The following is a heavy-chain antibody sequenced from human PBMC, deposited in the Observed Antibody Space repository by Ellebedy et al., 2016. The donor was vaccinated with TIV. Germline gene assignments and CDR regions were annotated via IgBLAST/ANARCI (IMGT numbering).Heavy chain of an antibody. CDR1: GGSISSYY. Sequence: GSLRLSXTVSGGSISSYYWSWIRQPPGKGLEWIGYIYYSGSTYYNPSLKSRVTISVDTSKNQFSLKLSSVTAADTAVYYCARHGSGSHPWGQGTLVTVSS. D-gene: IGHD1-26*01. CDR2: IYYSGST. CDR3: ARHGSGSHP. V-gene: IGHV4-59*08. J-gene: IGHJ5*02.